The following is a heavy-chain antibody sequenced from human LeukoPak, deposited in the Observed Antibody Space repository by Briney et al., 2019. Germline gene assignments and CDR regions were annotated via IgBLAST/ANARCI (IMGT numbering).Heavy chain of an antibody. V-gene: IGHV3-23*01. CDR1: GFTFSSYA. D-gene: IGHD4-17*01. Sequence: GGSLRLSCAASGFTFSSYAMSWVRQAPGKGLEWVSAISGSGGSTYYADSVKGRFTISRDNSKNTLYLQMNSLRAEDTAVYYCAKDTEKGVTTTNDYWGQGTLVTVSS. CDR3: AKDTEKGVTTTNDY. CDR2: ISGSGGST. J-gene: IGHJ4*02.